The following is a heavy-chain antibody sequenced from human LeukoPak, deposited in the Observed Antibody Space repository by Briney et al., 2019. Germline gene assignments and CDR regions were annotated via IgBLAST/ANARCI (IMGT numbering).Heavy chain of an antibody. Sequence: GGSLRLSCAASGFTFSSYSMNWVRQAPGKGLEWVSSISSSSSYIYYADSVKGRFTISRDNAKNSLYLQMNSLRAEDTAVYYGARDNGYYDFWSGYPSGHFDYWGQGTLVTVSS. J-gene: IGHJ4*02. CDR2: ISSSSSYI. CDR3: ARDNGYYDFWSGYPSGHFDY. V-gene: IGHV3-21*01. CDR1: GFTFSSYS. D-gene: IGHD3-3*01.